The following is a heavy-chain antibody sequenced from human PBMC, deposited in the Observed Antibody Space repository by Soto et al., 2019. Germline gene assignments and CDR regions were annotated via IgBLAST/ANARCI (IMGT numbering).Heavy chain of an antibody. CDR1: GFTFSDYY. CDR2: ISSSGSTI. D-gene: IGHD3-3*01. Sequence: GGSLRLSCAASGFTFSDYYMSWIRQAPGKGLEWVSYISSSGSTIYYADSVKGRFTISRDNAKNSLYLQMNSLRAEDTAVYYCARDVNPGRTSFGVAPPHASDIWGQGPMVTLSS. J-gene: IGHJ3*02. CDR3: ARDVNPGRTSFGVAPPHASDI. V-gene: IGHV3-11*01.